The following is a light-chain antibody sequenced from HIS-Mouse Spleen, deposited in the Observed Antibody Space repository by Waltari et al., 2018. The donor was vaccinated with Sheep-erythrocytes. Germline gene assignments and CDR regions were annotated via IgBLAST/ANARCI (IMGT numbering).Light chain of an antibody. CDR3: CSYAGSYNHV. J-gene: IGLJ1*01. Sequence: QSALTQPRSVSGSPGQSVTISCTGTSSDVGGYNFVSWYKQHPGKPPQLMIYDVSKRPSGVPDRFSGSKSGNTASLTISGLQAEDEADYYCCSYAGSYNHVFATGTKVTVL. CDR1: SSDVGGYNF. V-gene: IGLV2-11*01. CDR2: DVS.